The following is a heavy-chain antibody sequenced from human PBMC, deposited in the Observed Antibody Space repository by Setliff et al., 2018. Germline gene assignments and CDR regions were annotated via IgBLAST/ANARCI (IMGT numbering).Heavy chain of an antibody. CDR1: GFSLSTSGVG. CDR2: IYWNDDK. J-gene: IGHJ4*02. CDR3: AHLYYYDSSGPFDY. V-gene: IGHV2-5*01. Sequence: SGPTLVNPTQTLTLTCTFSGFSLSTSGVGVGWIRQPPGKALEWLALIYWNDDKRYSPSLKTRLTISKDTSKNQVVLTMTNMDPVDTATYYCAHLYYYDSSGPFDYWGKGTLVTVSS. D-gene: IGHD3-22*01.